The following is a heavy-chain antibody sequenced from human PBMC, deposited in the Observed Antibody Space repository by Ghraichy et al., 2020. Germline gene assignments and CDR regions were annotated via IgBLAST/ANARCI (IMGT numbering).Heavy chain of an antibody. Sequence: GGSLRLSCATSGFNFKGYWMHWVRQAPGKGLVWVSHISSGGSYIGYEDSVKGRLTISRDNAKNTLYLEMNSLRAEDTAVYFCARQPPGDPHYWYFDLWGRCTVVSVSS. CDR3: ARQPPGDPHYWYFDL. V-gene: IGHV3-74*01. J-gene: IGHJ2*01. CDR2: ISSGGSYI. D-gene: IGHD7-27*01. CDR1: GFNFKGYW.